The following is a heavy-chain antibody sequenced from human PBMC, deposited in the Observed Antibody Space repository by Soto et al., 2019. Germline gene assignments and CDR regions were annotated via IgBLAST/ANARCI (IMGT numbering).Heavy chain of an antibody. CDR1: GGSISSGGYY. CDR2: IYYSGST. V-gene: IGHV4-31*03. D-gene: IGHD3-22*01. J-gene: IGHJ4*02. CDR3: ATTAPTYYYDSSGYYPFDY. Sequence: SETLSLTCSVSGGSISSGGYYWSWIRQYPGKGLEWIGYIYYSGSTYYNPSLKSRVTISVDTSKNQFSLKLSSVTAADTAVYYCATTAPTYYYDSSGYYPFDYWGQGTLVTVYS.